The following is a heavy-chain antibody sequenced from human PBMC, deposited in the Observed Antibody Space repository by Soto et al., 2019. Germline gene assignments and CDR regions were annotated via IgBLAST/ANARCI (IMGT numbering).Heavy chain of an antibody. Sequence: QVQLVESGGGVVQPGRSLRLSCAASGFTFSSYGMHWVRQAPGKGLEWVAVISYDGSNKYYADSVKGPFTISRDNSKNTLYLQMNSLRAEDTAVYYCAKGSTAMTYFDYWGQGTLVTVSS. J-gene: IGHJ4*02. CDR3: AKGSTAMTYFDY. CDR2: ISYDGSNK. D-gene: IGHD5-18*01. V-gene: IGHV3-30*18. CDR1: GFTFSSYG.